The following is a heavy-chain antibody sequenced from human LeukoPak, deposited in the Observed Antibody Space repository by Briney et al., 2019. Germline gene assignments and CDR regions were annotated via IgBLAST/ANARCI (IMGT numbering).Heavy chain of an antibody. V-gene: IGHV3-23*01. Sequence: PGGSLRLSCAASGLTFSNYAMNWVRQAPGKGLEWVSAISNNGGYTYYADSVQGRFTISRDNSKSTLCLQMNSLRAEDTAVYYCAKQLGYCSDGSCYFPYWGQGTLVTVSS. CDR1: GLTFSNYA. J-gene: IGHJ4*02. D-gene: IGHD2-15*01. CDR3: AKQLGYCSDGSCYFPY. CDR2: ISNNGGYT.